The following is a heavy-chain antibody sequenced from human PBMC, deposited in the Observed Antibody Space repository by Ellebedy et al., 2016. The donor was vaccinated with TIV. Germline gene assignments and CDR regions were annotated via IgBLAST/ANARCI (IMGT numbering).Heavy chain of an antibody. V-gene: IGHV4-34*01. CDR1: GGSFSGYY. CDR3: ARVATGGSFDY. Sequence: SETLSLTCAVYGGSFSGYYWSWIRQPPGKGLEWIGEINHSGSTNYNPSLKSRVTVSVDTSKNQFSLKLSSVTAADTAVYYCARVATGGSFDYWGQGTLVTVSS. J-gene: IGHJ4*02. D-gene: IGHD2-15*01. CDR2: INHSGST.